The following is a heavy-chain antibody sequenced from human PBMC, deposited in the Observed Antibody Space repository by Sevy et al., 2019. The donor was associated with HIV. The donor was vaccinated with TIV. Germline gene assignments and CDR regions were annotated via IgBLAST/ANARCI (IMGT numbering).Heavy chain of an antibody. Sequence: LSLTCAASGFTFSSYGMHWVRQAPGKGLEWVAVIWYDGSNKYYADSVKGRFTISRDNSKNTLYLQMNSLRAEDTAVYYCASAYYDFWSGYNDYYYMDVWGKGTTVTVSS. J-gene: IGHJ6*03. V-gene: IGHV3-33*08. CDR2: IWYDGSNK. D-gene: IGHD3-3*01. CDR3: ASAYYDFWSGYNDYYYMDV. CDR1: GFTFSSYG.